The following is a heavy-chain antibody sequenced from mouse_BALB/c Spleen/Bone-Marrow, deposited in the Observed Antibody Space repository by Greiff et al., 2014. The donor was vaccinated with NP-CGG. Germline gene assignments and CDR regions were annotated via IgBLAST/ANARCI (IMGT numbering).Heavy chain of an antibody. CDR1: GYTFSSYW. CDR2: ILPGSGST. D-gene: IGHD3-1*01. V-gene: IGHV1-9*01. J-gene: IGHJ3*01. Sequence: QVQLQQSGAELMKPGASVKISCKAPGYTFSSYWIEWVKQRPGHGLEWIGEILPGSGSTNYNEKFKGKATFTADTSSNTAYMQPSSLTSEDSAVYYCARELGLRLAYWGQGTLVTVSA. CDR3: ARELGLRLAY.